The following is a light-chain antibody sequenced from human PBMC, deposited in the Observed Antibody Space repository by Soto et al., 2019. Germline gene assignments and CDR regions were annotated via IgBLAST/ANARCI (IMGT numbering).Light chain of an antibody. Sequence: ILLTQSPGTLSLSPGERATLSCRASQSVSSSYLAWYQQKPGHAPSVLIYGASSRATGIPDRLSGSGSGTDFTLTICRLEPEDFAVYYCQQYGSSHTFGGGTKVDIK. CDR1: QSVSSSY. CDR2: GAS. V-gene: IGKV3-20*01. J-gene: IGKJ4*01. CDR3: QQYGSSHT.